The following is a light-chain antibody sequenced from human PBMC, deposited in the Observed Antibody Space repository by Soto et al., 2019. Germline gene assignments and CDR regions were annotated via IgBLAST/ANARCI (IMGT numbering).Light chain of an antibody. J-gene: IGKJ4*01. V-gene: IGKV1-33*01. CDR1: QDISNH. CDR3: QQYVHKIT. CDR2: DAS. Sequence: DIQMTQSPSSLSASVGDRVTITCQARQDISNHLHWYQQKSGKAPKLLIYDASNLETGVPSRFSGSGSGADFTFTISSLQPDDIATYYCQQYVHKITFGGGTKVEIK.